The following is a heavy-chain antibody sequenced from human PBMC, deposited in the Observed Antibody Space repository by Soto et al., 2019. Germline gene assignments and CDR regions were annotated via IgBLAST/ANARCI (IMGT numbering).Heavy chain of an antibody. V-gene: IGHV1-2*02. Sequence: ASVKVSCKASGYTFTGYYMHWVRQAPGQGLEWMGWINPNSGGTNYAQKFQGRVTMTRDTSISTAYMELCRLRSDDTAVYYCARDLGDYYDSSGYWFDPWGQGTLVTVSS. CDR3: ARDLGDYYDSSGYWFDP. CDR2: INPNSGGT. CDR1: GYTFTGYY. D-gene: IGHD3-22*01. J-gene: IGHJ5*02.